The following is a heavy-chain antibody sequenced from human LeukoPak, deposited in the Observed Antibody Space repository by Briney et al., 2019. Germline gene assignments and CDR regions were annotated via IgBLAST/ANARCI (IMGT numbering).Heavy chain of an antibody. CDR3: ARDPKNGYSYGFDY. Sequence: SQTLSLTCAISGDSVSSSIAAWNWIRQSPSRGLEWLGRTYYRSKWYNDYPVSVKSRITINPDTSKNQFSLQLNSVTPEDTAVYYCARDPKNGYSYGFDYWGQGILVTVSS. J-gene: IGHJ4*02. V-gene: IGHV6-1*01. CDR2: TYYRSKWYN. CDR1: GDSVSSSIAA. D-gene: IGHD5-18*01.